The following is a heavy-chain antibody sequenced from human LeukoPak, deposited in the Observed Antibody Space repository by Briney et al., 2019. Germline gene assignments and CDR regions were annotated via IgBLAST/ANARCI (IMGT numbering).Heavy chain of an antibody. J-gene: IGHJ4*02. CDR2: INHSEST. V-gene: IGHV4-34*01. Sequence: SETLSLTCASYGGSFSGYFWTWIRQPPGKGLEWIGEINHSESTNYNPSLKSRVTISVDTSKNQFSLKLSSVTAADTAVYYCARGITMVRGVIEPYYFDYWGQGTLVTVSS. CDR3: ARGITMVRGVIEPYYFDY. CDR1: GGSFSGYF. D-gene: IGHD3-10*01.